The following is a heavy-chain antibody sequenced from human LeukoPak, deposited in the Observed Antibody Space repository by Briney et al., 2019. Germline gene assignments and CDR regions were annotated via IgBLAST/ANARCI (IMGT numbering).Heavy chain of an antibody. CDR3: ARGKAAAGTLGY. V-gene: IGHV4-31*03. Sequence: SETLSLTCTVSGGSISSGGYYWSWIRQHPGKGLEWIGYIYYSGSTYYNPSLKSRVTISVDTSKNQFSLKLSSVTAADTAVYYCARGKAAAGTLGYWGQGTLVTVSS. CDR1: GGSISSGGYY. CDR2: IYYSGST. J-gene: IGHJ4*02. D-gene: IGHD6-13*01.